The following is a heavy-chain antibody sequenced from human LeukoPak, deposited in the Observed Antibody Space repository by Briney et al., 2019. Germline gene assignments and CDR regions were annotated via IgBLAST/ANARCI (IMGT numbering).Heavy chain of an antibody. CDR2: IYHSGST. CDR1: GGSISSSNW. V-gene: IGHV4-4*02. CDR3: AASSGWYDSYYFDY. Sequence: PSETLSLTCAVSGGSISSSNWWSWVRQPPGKGLEWIGEIYHSGSTNYNPSLKSRVTISVDKSKNQFSLKLSSVTAADTAVYYCAASSGWYDSYYFDYWGQGTLVTVSS. D-gene: IGHD6-19*01. J-gene: IGHJ4*02.